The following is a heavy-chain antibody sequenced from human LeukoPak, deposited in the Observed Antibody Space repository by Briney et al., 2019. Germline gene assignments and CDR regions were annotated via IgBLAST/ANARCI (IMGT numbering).Heavy chain of an antibody. CDR2: FDPEDGET. Sequence: ASVKVSCKVSGYTLTELSMHWVRQAPGKGLEWMGGFDPEDGETIYAQKFQGRVTMTRDMSTSTVYMELSSLRSEDTAVYYCARAYDSSGYYYWGQGTLVTVSS. V-gene: IGHV1-24*01. CDR3: ARAYDSSGYYY. J-gene: IGHJ4*02. D-gene: IGHD3-22*01. CDR1: GYTLTELS.